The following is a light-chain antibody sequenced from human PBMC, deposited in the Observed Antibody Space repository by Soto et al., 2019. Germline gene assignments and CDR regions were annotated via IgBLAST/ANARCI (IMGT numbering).Light chain of an antibody. V-gene: IGKV2-28*01. J-gene: IGKJ4*01. Sequence: IVMTQSPVSLPVTPGEPASISCRSSQSLLHSHGYTYLDWYLQKPGQSPQLLIYRFSGSGSDTDFTLKISRVEAEDVGGYYCMQALQIPLTFGGGTKVEIK. CDR3: MQALQIPLT. CDR1: QSLLHSHGYTY.